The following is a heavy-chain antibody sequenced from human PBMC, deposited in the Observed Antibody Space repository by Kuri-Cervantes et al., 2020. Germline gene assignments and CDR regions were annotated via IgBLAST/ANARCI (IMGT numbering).Heavy chain of an antibody. CDR1: GDSVSSNSAA. J-gene: IGHJ6*02. Sequence: SQTLSLTCAISGDSVSSNSAAWTWIRQSPSRGLEWLGRTYYRSKWYNDYAVSVKSRITINPDTSKNQFSLKLSSVTAADTAVYYCARVPMGYYYYGMDVWGQGTTVTVSS. CDR3: ARVPMGYYYYGMDV. D-gene: IGHD2-8*01. V-gene: IGHV6-1*01. CDR2: TYYRSKWYN.